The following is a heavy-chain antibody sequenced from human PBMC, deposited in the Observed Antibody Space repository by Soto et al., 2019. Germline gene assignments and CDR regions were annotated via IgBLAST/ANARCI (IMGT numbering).Heavy chain of an antibody. V-gene: IGHV1-69*12. CDR1: GGTFSSYA. Sequence: QVQLVQSGAEVKKPGSSVKVSCKASGGTFSSYAISWVRQAPGQGLEWMGGIIPIFGTANYAQKFQGRVRSTADGATSTGYMELSSLRSEYTAVYYCAGLSDNQLRVLPIYCGMDVWGQGTTVTVSS. CDR2: IIPIFGTA. D-gene: IGHD2-2*01. CDR3: AGLSDNQLRVLPIYCGMDV. J-gene: IGHJ6*02.